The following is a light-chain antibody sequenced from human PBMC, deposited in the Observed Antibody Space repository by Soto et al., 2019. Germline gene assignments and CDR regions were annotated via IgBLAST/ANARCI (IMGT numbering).Light chain of an antibody. Sequence: QAVVTQPASVSGSPGQSITISCTGTSSEIGTYNYVSWYQQHPGKVPKLMIYEVSNRPSGVSNRFSGSKSGNTASLAISGLQAEDEADYYCSSYTTSSTQVFGGGTKLTVL. CDR1: SSEIGTYNY. CDR2: EVS. V-gene: IGLV2-14*01. J-gene: IGLJ3*02. CDR3: SSYTTSSTQV.